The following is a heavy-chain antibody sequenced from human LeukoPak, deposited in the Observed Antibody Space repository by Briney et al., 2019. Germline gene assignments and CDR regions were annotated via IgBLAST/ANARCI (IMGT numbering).Heavy chain of an antibody. CDR1: GYNFNGFY. D-gene: IGHD3-16*01. J-gene: IGHJ4*02. CDR3: ARDRGSPYYYDY. CDR2: INPNSGGT. Sequence: GASVEVSCKASGYNFNGFYIHWVRQAPGQGLEWMGWINPNSGGTNYAQKFQGRVTMTRDTSISTAYMELSGLRSDDTALYYCARDRGSPYYYDYWGQGTLVTVSS. V-gene: IGHV1-2*02.